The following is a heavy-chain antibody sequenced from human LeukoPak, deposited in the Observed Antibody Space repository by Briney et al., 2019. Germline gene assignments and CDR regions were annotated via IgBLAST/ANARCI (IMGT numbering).Heavy chain of an antibody. D-gene: IGHD5-24*01. CDR2: INPGGGNT. Sequence: ASVKVSCKASGYTFTNYYIHWVRQAPGQGLEWMGLINPGGGNTNYAQNFQGRVTMTRDTSASTVYMELSSLRSEDTAIYYCARIRDGYNDAYDIWGQGTVVTVPS. V-gene: IGHV1-46*01. J-gene: IGHJ3*02. CDR3: ARIRDGYNDAYDI. CDR1: GYTFTNYY.